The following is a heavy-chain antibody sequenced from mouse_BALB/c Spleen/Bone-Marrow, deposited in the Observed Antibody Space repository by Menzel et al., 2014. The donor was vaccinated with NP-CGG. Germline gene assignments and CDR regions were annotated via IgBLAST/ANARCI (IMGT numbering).Heavy chain of an antibody. V-gene: IGHV14-3*02. J-gene: IGHJ2*01. CDR3: AIYFYFDY. CDR2: IDPANGNA. CDR1: GFNIKDTY. Sequence: EVQVVESGAELVKPGASVRLSCTASGFNIKDTYMHWVKQRPDQGLEWIERIDPANGNAKHDPKFQGKAAITADTSSNTTYLQLSSLTSEDTAVYYCAIYFYFDYWGQGTTLTVSS. D-gene: IGHD2-3*01.